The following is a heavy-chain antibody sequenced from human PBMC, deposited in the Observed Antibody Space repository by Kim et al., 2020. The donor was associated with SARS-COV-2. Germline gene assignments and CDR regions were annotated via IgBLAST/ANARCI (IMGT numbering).Heavy chain of an antibody. CDR1: GLTFDDYA. J-gene: IGHJ3*02. CDR3: AKLLLGYPDDAFDI. V-gene: IGHV3-9*01. Sequence: GGSLRLSCAASGLTFDDYAMHWVRQAPGKGLEWVSGISWNSGRIGYADSVKGRFTISRDNAKNSLYLQMNSLRAEDTALYYCAKLLLGYPDDAFDIWGQGTMITVSS. D-gene: IGHD5-18*01. CDR2: ISWNSGRI.